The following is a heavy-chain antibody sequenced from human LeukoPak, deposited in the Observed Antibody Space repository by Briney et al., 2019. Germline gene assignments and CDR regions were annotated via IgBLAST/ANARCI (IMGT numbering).Heavy chain of an antibody. CDR3: AREKGGNSGFDY. CDR1: GYTFSGYY. CDR2: INSNSGDP. D-gene: IGHD4-23*01. V-gene: IGHV1-2*02. J-gene: IGHJ4*02. Sequence: ASVKVSCKASGYTFSGYYMHWVRQAPGQGLEWMGWINSNSGDPNCAQKFQGRVTLTRDTSISTAYMELSRLRSDDTAVYYCAREKGGNSGFDYWGRGTLVTVSS.